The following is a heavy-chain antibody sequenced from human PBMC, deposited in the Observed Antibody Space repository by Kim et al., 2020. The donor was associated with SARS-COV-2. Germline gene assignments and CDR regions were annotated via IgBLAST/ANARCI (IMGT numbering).Heavy chain of an antibody. V-gene: IGHV4-59*08. CDR2: IYYSGST. CDR1: GGSISGSY. J-gene: IGHJ4*02. Sequence: SETLSRTCTVSGGSISGSYWSWIRQPPGKGLEWIGYIYYSGSTSYNPSLESRVTMSIDTSKQQFSLKVNSVTAADTAVYYCARRACSGAACHQDFWGQGT. CDR3: ARRACSGAACHQDF. D-gene: IGHD2-15*01.